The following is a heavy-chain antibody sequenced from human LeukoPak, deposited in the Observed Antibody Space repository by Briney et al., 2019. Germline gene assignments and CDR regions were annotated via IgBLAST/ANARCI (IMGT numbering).Heavy chain of an antibody. V-gene: IGHV3-30*18. CDR2: ISYDGSYK. CDR1: GFTFSKYG. Sequence: GGSLRLSCAASGFTFSKYGMNWVRQAPGKGLEWVAVISYDGSYKYYVDSVKGRFTISRDNSKNTLYLQMNSLRAEDTAVYYCAKNAYSNYGGVVDYWGQGTLVTVSS. D-gene: IGHD4-11*01. CDR3: AKNAYSNYGGVVDY. J-gene: IGHJ4*02.